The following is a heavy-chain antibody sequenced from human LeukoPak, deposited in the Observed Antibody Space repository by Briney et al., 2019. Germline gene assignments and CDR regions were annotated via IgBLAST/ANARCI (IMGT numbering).Heavy chain of an antibody. V-gene: IGHV4-59*01. D-gene: IGHD5-12*01. CDR3: ARGYSGYDPTYFDY. Sequence: SETLSLTCTVSGGSISSYYWSWIRQPPGKGLEWIGYIYYSGSTKDNPSLKSRVTISLDTSKNQFSLKLTSVTAADTAVYYCARGYSGYDPTYFDYWGQGTLDTVSS. CDR2: IYYSGST. J-gene: IGHJ4*02. CDR1: GGSISSYY.